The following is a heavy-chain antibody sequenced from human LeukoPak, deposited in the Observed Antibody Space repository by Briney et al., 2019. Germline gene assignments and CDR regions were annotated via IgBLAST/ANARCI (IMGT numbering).Heavy chain of an antibody. J-gene: IGHJ4*02. CDR1: GFTFSGSA. D-gene: IGHD3-10*01. Sequence: GGSLRLSCAASGFTFSGSAMLWVRQASGKGLEWVGRIRSKANSYATAYAASVKGRFTISRDDSKNTLYLQMNSLKTEDTAVYYCTTDRFTYYYGSGSYYNDVDYWGQGTLVTVSS. CDR3: TTDRFTYYYGSGSYYNDVDY. V-gene: IGHV3-73*01. CDR2: IRSKANSYAT.